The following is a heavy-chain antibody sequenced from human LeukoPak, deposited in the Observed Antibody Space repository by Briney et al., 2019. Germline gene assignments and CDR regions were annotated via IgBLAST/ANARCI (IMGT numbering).Heavy chain of an antibody. V-gene: IGHV1-8*01. CDR3: ARVGYCSGGSCYSDSLDY. CDR2: MNPNSGNT. Sequence: ASVKVSCKASGYTFTSYDINWVRQATGQGLEWMGWMNPNSGNTGYAQKFQGRVTMTRNTSISTAYMELSSLRSEDTAVYYCARVGYCSGGSCYSDSLDYWGQGTLVTVSS. J-gene: IGHJ4*02. D-gene: IGHD2-15*01. CDR1: GYTFTSYD.